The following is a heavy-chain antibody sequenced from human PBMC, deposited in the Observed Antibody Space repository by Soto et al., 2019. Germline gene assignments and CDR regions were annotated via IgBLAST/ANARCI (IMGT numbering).Heavy chain of an antibody. D-gene: IGHD6-6*01. CDR2: IIPIFGTA. CDR1: GGTFSSYA. CDR3: ASLRQLGDYYYYGMDV. J-gene: IGHJ6*02. Sequence: QVQLVQSGAEVKKPGSSVKVSCKASGGTFSSYAISWVRQAPGQGLEWMGGIIPIFGTANYAQKFQGRGTITADKSTSTADMELSSLRSEDTAVYYCASLRQLGDYYYYGMDVWGQGTTVTASS. V-gene: IGHV1-69*06.